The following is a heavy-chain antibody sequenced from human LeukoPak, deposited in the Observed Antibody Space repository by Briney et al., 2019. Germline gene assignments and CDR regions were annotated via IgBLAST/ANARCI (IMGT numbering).Heavy chain of an antibody. CDR3: ARDVMITFGGVTVSGMDV. V-gene: IGHV1-69*04. CDR1: GGTFSSYA. CDR2: IIPILGVA. J-gene: IGHJ6*02. D-gene: IGHD3-16*02. Sequence: VASVKVSCKASGGTFSSYAISWVRQAPGQGLEWMGRIIPILGVANYAQKFQGRVTITADKSTSTAYMELSSLRSEDTAVYYCARDVMITFGGVTVSGMDVWGQGTMVTVSS.